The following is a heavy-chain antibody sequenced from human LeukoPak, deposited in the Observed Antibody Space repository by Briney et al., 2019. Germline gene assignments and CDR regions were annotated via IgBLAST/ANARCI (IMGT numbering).Heavy chain of an antibody. CDR3: ARGFRVPADYYYYGMDV. D-gene: IGHD2-2*01. CDR2: INHSGST. CDR1: GRSFRGYY. V-gene: IGHV4-34*01. J-gene: IGHJ6*02. Sequence: PSETLSLTCAVYGRSFRGYYWSWIRQPPGKGLEWIGEINHSGSTNYNPSLKSRVTISVDTSKNQFSLKLSSVTAADTAVYYCARGFRVPADYYYYGMDVWGQGTTVTVSS.